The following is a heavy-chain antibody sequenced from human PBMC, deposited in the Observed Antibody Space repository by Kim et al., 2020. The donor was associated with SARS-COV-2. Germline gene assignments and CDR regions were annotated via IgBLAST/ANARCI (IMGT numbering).Heavy chain of an antibody. Sequence: GGSLRLSCAASGFTFSSYSMNWVRQAPGKGLEWVSYISSSSSTIYYADSVKGRFTISRDNAKNSLYLQMNSLRDEDTAVYYCAREGGRGTVGAPYYYYYGMDVWGQGTTVTVSS. V-gene: IGHV3-48*02. CDR1: GFTFSSYS. CDR3: AREGGRGTVGAPYYYYYGMDV. J-gene: IGHJ6*02. CDR2: ISSSSSTI. D-gene: IGHD1-26*01.